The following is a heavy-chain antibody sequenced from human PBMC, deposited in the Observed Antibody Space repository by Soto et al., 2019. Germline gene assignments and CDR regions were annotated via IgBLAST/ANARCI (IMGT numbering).Heavy chain of an antibody. D-gene: IGHD6-6*01. Sequence: GGSLRLSCAASGFTFTRYGMHWVRQAPGKGLEWVAVIVYDGGEKYYGDSVKGRFTISRDNSKNTLYLQMNSLRADDTAVYYCAKDSHRVLYSTSSDRYDFYSGMDVWGQGTTVTVS. CDR2: IVYDGGEK. CDR1: GFTFTRYG. V-gene: IGHV3-30*18. CDR3: AKDSHRVLYSTSSDRYDFYSGMDV. J-gene: IGHJ6*02.